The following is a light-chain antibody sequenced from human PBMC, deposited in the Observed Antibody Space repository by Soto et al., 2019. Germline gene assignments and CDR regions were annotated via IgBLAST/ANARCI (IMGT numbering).Light chain of an antibody. Sequence: QSVLTQPPSASGSPGQSVTISCTGTKNDIGVYDFVSWYQHHPGKAPRLIIYEVVQRPSGVPDRFSGSKSGTSASLAISGLQSEDEADYYCGSWDESLNAYVFGSGTKLTVL. CDR1: KNDIGVYDF. CDR3: GSWDESLNAYV. CDR2: EVV. V-gene: IGLV2-8*01. J-gene: IGLJ1*01.